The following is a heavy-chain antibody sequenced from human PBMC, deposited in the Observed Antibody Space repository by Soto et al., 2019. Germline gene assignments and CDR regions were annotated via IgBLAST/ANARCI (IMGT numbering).Heavy chain of an antibody. CDR1: DFTFSTYS. CDR3: ARDSITIFGGGMDV. Sequence: GGSLRLSCVASDFTFSTYSMNWVRQAPGKGLEWVAYISATSNHIYYADSLEGRFTISRDNAKSSLYLHMNSLRAEDTAVYFCARDSITIFGGGMDVWGQGTTVTVSS. CDR2: ISATSNHI. D-gene: IGHD3-3*01. V-gene: IGHV3-21*01. J-gene: IGHJ6*02.